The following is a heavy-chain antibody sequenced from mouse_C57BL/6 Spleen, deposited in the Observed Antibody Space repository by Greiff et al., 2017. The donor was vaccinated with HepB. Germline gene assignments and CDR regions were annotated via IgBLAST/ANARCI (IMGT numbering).Heavy chain of an antibody. CDR3: ARSRDPYYFDY. V-gene: IGHV1-7*01. Sequence: VQRKQSGAELAKPGASVKLSCKASGYTFTSYWMHWVKQRPGQGLEWIGYINPSSGYTKYNQKFKDKATLTADKSSSTAYMQLSSLTYEDSAVYYCARSRDPYYFDYWGQGTTLTVSS. CDR2: INPSSGYT. CDR1: GYTFTSYW. J-gene: IGHJ2*01. D-gene: IGHD3-3*01.